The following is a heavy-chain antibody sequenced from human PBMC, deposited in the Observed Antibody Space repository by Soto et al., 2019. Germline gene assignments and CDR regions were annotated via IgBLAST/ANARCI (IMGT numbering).Heavy chain of an antibody. CDR1: GFTFSSYW. V-gene: IGHV3-7*01. CDR2: IKQDGSDK. Sequence: GGSLRLSCAASGFTFSSYWMSWVRQAPGKGLEWVANIKQDGSDKYYVDSVKGRFTISRDNAKNSLYLQMNSLRAEDTAVYYCARDGSGYGDILDYWGQGTLVTVSS. J-gene: IGHJ4*02. CDR3: ARDGSGYGDILDY. D-gene: IGHD5-12*01.